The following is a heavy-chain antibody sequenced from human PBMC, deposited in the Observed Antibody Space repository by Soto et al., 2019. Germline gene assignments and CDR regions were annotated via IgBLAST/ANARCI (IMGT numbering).Heavy chain of an antibody. CDR2: INPGNGNT. Sequence: QVQLVQSGAEMKRPGASVTVSCTASGYIFANYPMQWVRQAPGPGLEWMGWINPGNGNTKYSKKFQGRVTITRDTSANTIYMELSSLTSKDTAMYYCARVVRHFSGSRDHWFDPWGQGTLVTVSS. CDR3: ARVVRHFSGSRDHWFDP. V-gene: IGHV1-3*01. J-gene: IGHJ5*02. CDR1: GYIFANYP. D-gene: IGHD3-10*01.